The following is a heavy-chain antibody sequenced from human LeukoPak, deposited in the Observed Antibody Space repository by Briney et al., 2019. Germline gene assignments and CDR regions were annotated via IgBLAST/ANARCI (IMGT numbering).Heavy chain of an antibody. J-gene: IGHJ4*02. V-gene: IGHV4-59*12. CDR1: GGSISSYY. CDR2: IYYSGST. D-gene: IGHD3-3*02. Sequence: PSETLSLTCTVSGGSISSYYWSWIRQPPGKGLEWIGYIYYSGSTNYNPSLKSRVTISVDTSKNQFSLKLSSVTPADTAVYYCARDLHFWSGYYYFDYWGQGILVTVSS. CDR3: ARDLHFWSGYYYFDY.